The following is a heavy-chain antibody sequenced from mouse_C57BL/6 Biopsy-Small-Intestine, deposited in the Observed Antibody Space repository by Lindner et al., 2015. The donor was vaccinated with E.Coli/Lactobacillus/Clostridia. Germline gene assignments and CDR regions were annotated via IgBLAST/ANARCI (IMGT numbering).Heavy chain of an antibody. CDR1: GGTFTSYT. Sequence: SVKVSCKPSGGTFTSYTFSWVRQAPGQGLEWLGGIIPGLNTTTYSQKFQDRVTLTADDSSGTAYMELTSPRSEDTATYYCARSWLRHGILYLFELWGQGTLVTVS. CDR2: IIPGLNTT. D-gene: IGHD2-2*01. V-gene: IGHV1S61*01. J-gene: IGHJ3*01. CDR3: ARSWLRHGILYLFEL.